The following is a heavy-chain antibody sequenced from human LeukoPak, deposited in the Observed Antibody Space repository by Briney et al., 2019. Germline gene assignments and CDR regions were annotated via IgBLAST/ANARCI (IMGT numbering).Heavy chain of an antibody. J-gene: IGHJ4*02. Sequence: ASVKVSCKASGYTFTSYYMHWVQQAPGQGLEWMGIINPSGGSTSYAQKFQGRVTMTRDTSTSTVYMELSSLRSEDTAVYYCARDEDIVVVPAAILRYWGQGTLVTVSS. D-gene: IGHD2-2*01. CDR1: GYTFTSYY. V-gene: IGHV1-46*01. CDR3: ARDEDIVVVPAAILRY. CDR2: INPSGGST.